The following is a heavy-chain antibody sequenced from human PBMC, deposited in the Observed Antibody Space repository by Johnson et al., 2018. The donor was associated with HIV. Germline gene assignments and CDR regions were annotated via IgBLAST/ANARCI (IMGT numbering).Heavy chain of an antibody. CDR1: GFTFDDYA. CDR2: IKSKTDGGTT. V-gene: IGHV3-15*01. CDR3: AKDREAWYI. J-gene: IGHJ3*02. D-gene: IGHD2-8*01. Sequence: VLLLESGGVVVQPGGSLRLSCAASGFTFDDYAMHWVRQAPGKGLEWVGRIKSKTDGGTTDYAAPVKGRFTISRDDSKNTLYLQMICLRAEDTAVYYCAKDREAWYIWGQGTLVTVSS.